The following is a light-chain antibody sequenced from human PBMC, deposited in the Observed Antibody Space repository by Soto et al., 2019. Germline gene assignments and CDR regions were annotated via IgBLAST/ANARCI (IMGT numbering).Light chain of an antibody. Sequence: EIVLTQSPATLSLSPGERATLSCRASQSVSSYLAWYQQKPGQAPRLLIYDASTRSTGIPASFSGSGSGTAFTLSISSLEPEDFAVYYCQQRSNWYIFGQGTKLDIK. CDR3: QQRSNWYI. V-gene: IGKV3-11*01. CDR1: QSVSSY. CDR2: DAS. J-gene: IGKJ2*01.